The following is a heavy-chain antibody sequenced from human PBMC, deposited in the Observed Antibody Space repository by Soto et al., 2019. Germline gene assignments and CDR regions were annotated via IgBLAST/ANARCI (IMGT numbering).Heavy chain of an antibody. CDR1: GASIRSTDYY. CDR3: VRTARQGAVAPHWFDR. V-gene: IGHV4-30-4*01. J-gene: IGHJ5*02. CDR2: VYYTGST. Sequence: PSETLSLTCTVSGASIRSTDYYWSWIRQAPGKGLEWIGYVYYTGSTYYNPSLTSRLTISVDTSKNQFSLKLTSVTAAETAVYYCVRTARQGAVAPHWFDRWGQGTQVTVSS. D-gene: IGHD2-21*02.